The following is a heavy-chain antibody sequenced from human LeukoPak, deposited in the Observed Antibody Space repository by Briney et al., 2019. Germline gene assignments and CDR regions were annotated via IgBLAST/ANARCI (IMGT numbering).Heavy chain of an antibody. J-gene: IGHJ4*02. CDR1: GYTFRNYG. CDR2: IGTYNGNK. Sequence: ASVKVSCKASGYTFRNYGITWVRQAPGQGLGWMGWIGTYNGNKDYAQKFQGRVIMTADASTTTAHMELRSLRSGDTAVYYGARGRLKRVPCTKVAGALDYWGQGTRVTVSS. V-gene: IGHV1-18*01. D-gene: IGHD6-19*01. CDR3: ARGRLKRVPCTKVAGALDY.